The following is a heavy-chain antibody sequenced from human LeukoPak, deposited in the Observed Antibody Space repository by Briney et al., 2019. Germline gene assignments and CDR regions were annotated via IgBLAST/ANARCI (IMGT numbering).Heavy chain of an antibody. Sequence: ASVKVSCKASGYTFTSYGISWVRQAPGQGLEWMGWISAYNGNTNYAQKLQGRVTMTTDTSTSTAYMELRSLRSDDTAVYYCARDIEDTAMVKYYYYYYMDVWGKGTTVTVSS. CDR3: ARDIEDTAMVKYYYYYYMDV. CDR1: GYTFTSYG. J-gene: IGHJ6*03. V-gene: IGHV1-18*01. D-gene: IGHD5-18*01. CDR2: ISAYNGNT.